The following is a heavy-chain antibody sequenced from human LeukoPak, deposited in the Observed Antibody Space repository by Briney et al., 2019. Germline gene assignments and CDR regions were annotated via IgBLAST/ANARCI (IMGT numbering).Heavy chain of an antibody. CDR3: ARVQQEYSSYPGYFDY. Sequence: GGSLSLFCAASGFTVSSNYMTWVRQAPGKGLEWVSVIYSGGSTYYADSVKGRFTIPRDNSKNTLYLQRNSLRAEDTAVYYCARVQQEYSSYPGYFDYWGQGTLVTVSS. J-gene: IGHJ4*02. CDR1: GFTVSSNY. D-gene: IGHD6-6*01. V-gene: IGHV3-53*01. CDR2: IYSGGST.